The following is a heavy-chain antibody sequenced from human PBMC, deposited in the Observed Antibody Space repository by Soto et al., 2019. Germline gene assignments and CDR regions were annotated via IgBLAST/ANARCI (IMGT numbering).Heavy chain of an antibody. CDR3: ARRQNWNNLFDT. J-gene: IGHJ5*02. CDR1: GGSITNNY. Sequence: PSETLSLTCTVSGGSITNNYWSWTRQSPGKGPEWIGCSYYSGSTSYNPSLRSRVTISIDTSKTQFSLRLRSVTAADTAVYYCARRQNWNNLFDTWGQGTLVTVSS. V-gene: IGHV4-59*08. CDR2: SYYSGST. D-gene: IGHD1-1*01.